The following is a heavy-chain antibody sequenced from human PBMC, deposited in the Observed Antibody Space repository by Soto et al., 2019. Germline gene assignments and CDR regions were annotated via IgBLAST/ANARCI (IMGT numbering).Heavy chain of an antibody. J-gene: IGHJ6*02. V-gene: IGHV4-30-4*01. CDR3: ARGPRRYCSSTSCYSSHGMDV. CDR2: IYYSGST. Sequence: SETLSLTCTVSGGSISSGDYYWSWIRQPPGKGLGWIGYIYYSGSTYYNPSLKSRVTISVDTSKNQFSLKLSSVTAADTAVYYCARGPRRYCSSTSCYSSHGMDVWGQGTTVTVSS. D-gene: IGHD2-2*01. CDR1: GGSISSGDYY.